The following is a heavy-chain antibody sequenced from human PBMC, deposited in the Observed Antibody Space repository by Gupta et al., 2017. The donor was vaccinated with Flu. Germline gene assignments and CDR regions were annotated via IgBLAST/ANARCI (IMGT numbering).Heavy chain of an antibody. Sequence: YAMGWIRRATGEGVEWVSAMSGSGGSTYYAVLVNDRFTISRDNSKNTLYLQMNSPSAEATAVYYGAEEGAYKTRAKTGFDNCVQVTLVTV. CDR2: MSGSGGST. V-gene: IGHV3-23*01. D-gene: IGHD1-20*01. CDR1: YA. CDR3: AEEGAYKTRAKTGFDN. J-gene: IGHJ4*02.